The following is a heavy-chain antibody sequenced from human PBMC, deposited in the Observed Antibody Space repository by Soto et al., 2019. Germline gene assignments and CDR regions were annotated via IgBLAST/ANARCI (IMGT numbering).Heavy chain of an antibody. D-gene: IGHD5-12*01. V-gene: IGHV3-9*01. J-gene: IGHJ4*02. CDR3: AKGLHPIEYSGYDGGFDY. Sequence: PGGSLRLSCAASGFTFDDYAMHWVRQAPGKGLEWVSGISWNSGSIGYADSVKGRFTISRDNAKNSLYLQMNSPRAEDTALYYCAKGLHPIEYSGYDGGFDYWGQGTLVTVSS. CDR1: GFTFDDYA. CDR2: ISWNSGSI.